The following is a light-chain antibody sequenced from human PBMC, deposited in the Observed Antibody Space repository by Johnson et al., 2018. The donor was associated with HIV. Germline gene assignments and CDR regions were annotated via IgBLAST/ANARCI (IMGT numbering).Light chain of an antibody. CDR2: ENN. CDR1: SSNIGNNY. Sequence: QSVSTQPPSVSAAPGQKVTISCSGSSSNIGNNYVSWYQQLPGTAPKLLIYENNKRPSGIPDRFSGSKSGTSATLGITGLQTGDEADYYCGAWDSSLNAYVFGAGTKVTVL. V-gene: IGLV1-51*02. J-gene: IGLJ1*01. CDR3: GAWDSSLNAYV.